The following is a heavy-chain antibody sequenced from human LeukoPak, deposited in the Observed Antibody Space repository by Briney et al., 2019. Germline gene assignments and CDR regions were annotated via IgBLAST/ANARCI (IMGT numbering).Heavy chain of an antibody. CDR2: IGTSSGAI. Sequence: GGSLRLSCSASGFTFSTYNMNWVRQAPGKGLEWVSFIGTSSGAIYYADSVKGRFTISRDNARKSLYLQMNSLRDEDTAVYYCARNLDSWGQGALVTVSS. CDR1: GFTFSTYN. V-gene: IGHV3-48*02. CDR3: ARNLDS. J-gene: IGHJ5*01.